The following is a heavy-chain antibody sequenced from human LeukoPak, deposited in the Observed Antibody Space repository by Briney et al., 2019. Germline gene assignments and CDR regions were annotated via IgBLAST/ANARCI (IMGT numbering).Heavy chain of an antibody. D-gene: IGHD3-22*01. CDR1: GFTFSVSV. CDR3: ARDYYDSSGYYYNFDY. Sequence: GGSLRLSCAASGFTFSVSVMHWVRQAPGKGLEYVSVISSSGSTIYYADSVKGRFTISRDNAKNSLYLQMNSLRAEDTAVYCCARDYYDSSGYYYNFDYWGQGTLVTVSS. V-gene: IGHV3-48*03. CDR2: ISSSGSTI. J-gene: IGHJ4*02.